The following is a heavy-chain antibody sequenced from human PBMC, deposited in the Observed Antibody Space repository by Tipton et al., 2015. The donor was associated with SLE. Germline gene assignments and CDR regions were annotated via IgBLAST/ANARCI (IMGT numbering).Heavy chain of an antibody. V-gene: IGHV3-53*05. CDR3: ARDRGSSWFFFDY. CDR1: GFTVSDNY. CDR2: IYSAGDR. D-gene: IGHD6-13*01. Sequence: SLRLSCAASGFTVSDNYMSWVRQAPGKGLDWISVIYSAGDRHYADSVKGRFTISRDNSKDTLYLQMNSLRAEDTAVYYCARDRGSSWFFFDYWGQGTLVTVSS. J-gene: IGHJ4*02.